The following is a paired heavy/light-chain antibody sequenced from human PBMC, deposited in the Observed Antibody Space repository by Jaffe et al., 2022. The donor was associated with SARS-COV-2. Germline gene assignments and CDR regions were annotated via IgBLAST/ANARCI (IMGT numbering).Light chain of an antibody. CDR2: SNN. CDR3: AAWESSLDVHVV. CDR1: SSNIGSNT. J-gene: IGLJ2*01. Sequence: QSVLTQPPSASGTPGQRVTISCSGSSSNIGSNTVNWYQQLPGTAPKLLIYSNNLRPSGVPDRFSGSKSGTSASLAISGLQSEDEGDYYCAAWESSLDVHVVFGGGTKLTVL. V-gene: IGLV1-44*01.
Heavy chain of an antibody. V-gene: IGHV4-39*01. J-gene: IGHJ4*02. CDR1: GGSISSSSYY. CDR3: ATNIAAAAAL. D-gene: IGHD6-13*01. Sequence: QLQLQESGPGLVKPSETLSLTCTVSGGSISSSSYYWDWIRQPPGKGLECIGSMFYSGGTYYNPSLKSRVTISVDTSKNQFSLKVNSVTAADTAVYYCATNIAAAAALWGQGTLVTVSS. CDR2: MFYSGGT.